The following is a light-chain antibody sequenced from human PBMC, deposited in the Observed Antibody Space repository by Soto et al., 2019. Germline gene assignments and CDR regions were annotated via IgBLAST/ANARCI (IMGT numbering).Light chain of an antibody. Sequence: QSALTQPPSASGSPGQSVTISCTGTSSDVGGYNYVSWYQQHPGKAPKLMIYEVSKRPSGVPDRFSGSKSGNTASLTVSGLQAEDEADYYCSSCAGGYXXVFGGGTKLTXL. CDR3: SSCAGGYXXV. V-gene: IGLV2-8*01. J-gene: IGLJ2*01. CDR2: EVS. CDR1: SSDVGGYNY.